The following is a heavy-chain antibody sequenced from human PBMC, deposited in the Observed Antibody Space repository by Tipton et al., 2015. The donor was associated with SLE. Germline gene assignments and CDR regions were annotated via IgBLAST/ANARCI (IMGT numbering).Heavy chain of an antibody. CDR3: ARHGGYDYKAFDI. D-gene: IGHD5-12*01. CDR2: INSDGTTT. V-gene: IGHV3-74*01. CDR1: GFTLSNYW. Sequence: SLRLSCAASGFTLSNYWMHWVRQAAGKGLVWVSRINSDGTTTNYADSVKGRFTISRDDSENTLYRQMNSLRAEDTAVYYCARHGGYDYKAFDIWGQGTMVTVSS. J-gene: IGHJ3*02.